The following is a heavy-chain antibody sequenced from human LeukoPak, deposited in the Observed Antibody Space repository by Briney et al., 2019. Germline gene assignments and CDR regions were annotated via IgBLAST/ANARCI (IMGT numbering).Heavy chain of an antibody. Sequence: ASVKVSCKASGYTFTSYAMNWVRQAPGQGLEWMGWINTNTGNPMCAQGFTGRFVFSLDTSVSTAYLQISSLKAEDTAVYYCARGLRELRYFDWSLSDWGQGTLVTVSS. J-gene: IGHJ4*02. CDR3: ARGLRELRYFDWSLSD. CDR1: GYTFTSYA. V-gene: IGHV7-4-1*02. CDR2: INTNTGNP. D-gene: IGHD3-9*01.